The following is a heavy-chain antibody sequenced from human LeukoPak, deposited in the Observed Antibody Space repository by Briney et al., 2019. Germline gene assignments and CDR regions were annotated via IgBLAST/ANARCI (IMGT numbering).Heavy chain of an antibody. D-gene: IGHD3-10*01. CDR3: EKDIRLTSSGAFDI. CDR1: GFTFSSYA. J-gene: IGHJ3*02. Sequence: GGSLRLSCAASGFTFSSYAMSWVRQAPGKGLEWVAAISGSGGSTYYADSVKGRFTISRDNSKNTLYLQMNSLRAEDTAVYYCEKDIRLTSSGAFDIWGQGTMVTVSS. V-gene: IGHV3-23*01. CDR2: ISGSGGST.